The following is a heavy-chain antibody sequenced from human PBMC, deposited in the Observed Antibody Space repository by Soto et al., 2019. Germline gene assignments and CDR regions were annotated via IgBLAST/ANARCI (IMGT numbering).Heavy chain of an antibody. CDR2: ISAYNGNT. V-gene: IGHV1-18*01. J-gene: IGHJ6*03. Sequence: QVQLLQSGAEVKKPGASVKVSCKASGYTFTNYGITWVRQAPGQGLEWMGWISAYNGNTHYTQRLQGRVTMTTDTSTSTAYMERSGLGSDDTAVYYCARVRQLVVYFYYYMDVWGKGTTVTVSS. CDR3: ARVRQLVVYFYYYMDV. D-gene: IGHD6-6*01. CDR1: GYTFTNYG.